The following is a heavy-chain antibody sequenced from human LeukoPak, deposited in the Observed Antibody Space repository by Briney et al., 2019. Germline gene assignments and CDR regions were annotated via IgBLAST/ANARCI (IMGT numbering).Heavy chain of an antibody. CDR2: ISWNSGSI. Sequence: GRSLRLSCAASGFTFDDYAMHWVRQAPGKGLEWVSGISWNSGSIGYADSVKGRFTISRDNSKNTLYLQMNSPRAEDTAVYYCAKRTGGWFGAVGYWGQGTLVTVSS. CDR3: AKRTGGWFGAVGY. CDR1: GFTFDDYA. V-gene: IGHV3-9*01. D-gene: IGHD3-10*01. J-gene: IGHJ4*02.